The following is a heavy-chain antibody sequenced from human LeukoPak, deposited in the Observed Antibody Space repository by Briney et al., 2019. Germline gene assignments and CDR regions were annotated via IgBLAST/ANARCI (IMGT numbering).Heavy chain of an antibody. J-gene: IGHJ4*02. CDR3: AKDDNCSGGSCYYYFDY. Sequence: GGSLRLSCAASGFTFSSYAMSWVRQAPGKGLEWVSAISGSGGSTYYADSVKGRFTISRDNSKNTLYLQMKSLRAEDTAVYYCAKDDNCSGGSCYYYFDYWGQGTLVTVSS. CDR1: GFTFSSYA. CDR2: ISGSGGST. V-gene: IGHV3-23*01. D-gene: IGHD2-15*01.